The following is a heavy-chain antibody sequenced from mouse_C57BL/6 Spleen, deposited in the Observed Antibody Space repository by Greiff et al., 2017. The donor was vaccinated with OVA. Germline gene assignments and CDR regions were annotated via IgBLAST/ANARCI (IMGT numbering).Heavy chain of an antibody. V-gene: IGHV14-3*01. CDR2: IDPANGNT. CDR3: ARTRYYDGSSFCARDY. J-gene: IGHJ4*01. Sequence: EVQLQQSVAELVRPGASVKLSCTASGFNIKNTYMHWVKQRPEQGLEWIGRIDPANGNTKYAPKFQGKATITADTSSNTAYLQLSSLTSEDTAIYYGARTRYYDGSSFCARDYWGQGTSVTVSS. D-gene: IGHD1-1*01. CDR1: GFNIKNTY.